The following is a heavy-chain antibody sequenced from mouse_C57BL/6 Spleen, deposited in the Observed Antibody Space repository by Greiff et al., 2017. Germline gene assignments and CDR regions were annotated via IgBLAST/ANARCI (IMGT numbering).Heavy chain of an antibody. V-gene: IGHV1-69*01. D-gene: IGHD1-1*01. CDR2: IDPSDSYT. Sequence: QVQLKQPGAELVMPGASVKLSCKASGYTFTSYWMHWVKQRPGQGLEWIGEIDPSDSYTNYNQKFKGKSTLTVDKSSSTAYMQLSSLTSEDSAVYYCARAGSSPYAMDYWGQGTSVTVSS. J-gene: IGHJ4*01. CDR1: GYTFTSYW. CDR3: ARAGSSPYAMDY.